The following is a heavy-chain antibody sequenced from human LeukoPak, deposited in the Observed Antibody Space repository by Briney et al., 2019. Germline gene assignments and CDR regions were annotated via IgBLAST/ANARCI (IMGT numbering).Heavy chain of an antibody. CDR1: GDSLSSYY. V-gene: IGHV4-59*07. Sequence: SDTLSLTCTVSGDSLSSYYWSWIRQPPGKGLEWIGFIYTSGSTNYNPSLKSRVTISVDTSKNQFSLKLSSVTAADTAVYYCARVAYGDYTYYYYYMDVWGKGTTVTVSS. CDR3: ARVAYGDYTYYYYYMDV. D-gene: IGHD4-17*01. CDR2: IYTSGST. J-gene: IGHJ6*03.